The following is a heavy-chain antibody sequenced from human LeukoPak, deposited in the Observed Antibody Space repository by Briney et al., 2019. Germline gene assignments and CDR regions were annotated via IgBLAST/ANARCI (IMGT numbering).Heavy chain of an antibody. CDR1: GFTFSSYW. V-gene: IGHV3-7*01. CDR2: IKQDGSEK. Sequence: GGSLRLSCAASGFTFSSYWMSWVRQAPGKGLEWVANIKQDGSEKYYVDSVKGRFTISRDNAKNSLYLQMNSLRAEDTAVYYCARDGGNYYYDSSGYYYGHYYYYMDVWGEGTTVTVSS. J-gene: IGHJ6*03. D-gene: IGHD3-22*01. CDR3: ARDGGNYYYDSSGYYYGHYYYYMDV.